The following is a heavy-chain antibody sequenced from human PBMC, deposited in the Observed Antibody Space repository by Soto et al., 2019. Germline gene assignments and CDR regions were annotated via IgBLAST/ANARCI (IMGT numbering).Heavy chain of an antibody. CDR3: ARGVVEDY. J-gene: IGHJ4*02. CDR2: INHSGST. V-gene: IGHV4-34*01. D-gene: IGHD2-15*01. Sequence: QVQLQQWGAGLLKPSETLSLTCAVYGGSFSGYYWSWIRQPPGKGLEWIGEINHSGSTNYNPSLXSXVXRSVDTSKNQFSLKLSSVTAADTAVYYCARGVVEDYWGQGTLVTVSS. CDR1: GGSFSGYY.